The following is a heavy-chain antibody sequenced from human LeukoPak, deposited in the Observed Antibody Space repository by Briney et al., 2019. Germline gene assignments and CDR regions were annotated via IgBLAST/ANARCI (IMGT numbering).Heavy chain of an antibody. Sequence: GGSLRLSCAASGFTFDDYATHWVRQAPGKGLEWVSGISWNSGSIGYADSVKGRFTISRDNAKNSLYLQMNSLRAEDTALYYCAKGRDKYQLLSKNWFDPWGQGTLVTVS. CDR2: ISWNSGSI. CDR1: GFTFDDYA. D-gene: IGHD2-2*01. V-gene: IGHV3-9*01. CDR3: AKGRDKYQLLSKNWFDP. J-gene: IGHJ5*02.